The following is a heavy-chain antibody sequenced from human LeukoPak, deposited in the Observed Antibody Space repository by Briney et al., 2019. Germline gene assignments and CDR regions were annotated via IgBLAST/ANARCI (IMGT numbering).Heavy chain of an antibody. CDR1: GFTFSSYG. CDR2: IRYDGSNK. D-gene: IGHD3-10*01. J-gene: IGHJ4*02. V-gene: IGHV3-30*02. Sequence: GGALRLSCAASGFTFSSYGMHWGRQAPGKGRGWVAFIRYDGSNKYYADSVNGRFTISRDNSKNTLYLQMNSLRAEDTAVYYCACGVYGSGSYYPSNLDYWGQGTLVTVSS. CDR3: ACGVYGSGSYYPSNLDY.